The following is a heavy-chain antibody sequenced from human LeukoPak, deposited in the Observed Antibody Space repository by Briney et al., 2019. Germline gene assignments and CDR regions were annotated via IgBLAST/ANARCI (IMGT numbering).Heavy chain of an antibody. D-gene: IGHD3-22*01. CDR1: GGTFSSYA. J-gene: IGHJ4*02. CDR2: IIPILGIA. CDR3: ARAYYYDSSGYYYDY. Sequence: ASVKVSCKASGGTFSSYAISWVRQAPGQGLEWMGRIIPILGIANYAQKFQGRVTITADKSTSTAYMELSSLRSEDTAVYYCARAYYYDSSGYYYDYWGQGTLVTVPS. V-gene: IGHV1-69*04.